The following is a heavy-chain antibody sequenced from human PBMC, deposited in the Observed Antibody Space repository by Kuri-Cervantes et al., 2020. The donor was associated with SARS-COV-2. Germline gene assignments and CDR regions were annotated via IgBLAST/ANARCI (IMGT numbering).Heavy chain of an antibody. CDR2: VSGYNDKT. V-gene: IGHV1-18*01. CDR1: GYAFTSRG. CDR3: ARDRDYDFWSGYYSYYYYYGMDV. J-gene: IGHJ6*02. D-gene: IGHD3-3*01. Sequence: ASVKVSCKASGYAFTSRGISWVRQAPGQGLEWVGWVSGYNDKTNYAQKFQGRVTLTTDRSTTTAYMELRSLRSDDTAVYYCARDRDYDFWSGYYSYYYYYGMDVWGQGTTVTVSS.